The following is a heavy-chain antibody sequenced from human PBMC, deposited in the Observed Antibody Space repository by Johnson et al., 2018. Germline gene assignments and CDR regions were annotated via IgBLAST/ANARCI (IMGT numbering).Heavy chain of an antibody. V-gene: IGHV3-9*01. Sequence: EVQLVESGGGLVQPGRSLRLSCAASGFTFDDYAMHWVRQAPGKGLEWVSGISWNRGTIGCADSVKGRFTLSRDNAKNSLYLQMNSLRDEATAVYYCAKEKADYWQPFDYWGPGTLVTVSS. CDR3: AKEKADYWQPFDY. D-gene: IGHD2-8*02. CDR1: GFTFDDYA. CDR2: ISWNRGTI. J-gene: IGHJ4*02.